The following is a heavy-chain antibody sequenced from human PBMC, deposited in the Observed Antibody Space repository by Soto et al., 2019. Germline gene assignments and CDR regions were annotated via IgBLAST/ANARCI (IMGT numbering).Heavy chain of an antibody. D-gene: IGHD2-15*01. V-gene: IGHV4-4*02. CDR2: IYHSGTT. J-gene: IGHJ3*01. CDR1: RGSISSDSW. CDR3: AYNPCGGGTCHSAFDV. Sequence: QVQLQESGPGLVKPSETLTLTCTVSRGSISSDSWWSWVRQPPGKGLEWIGEIYHSGTTHFNPSRKSRVTMSEDRSKNQISLNLRSVTASDTAVYFCAYNPCGGGTCHSAFDVWGQGTMVTVSS.